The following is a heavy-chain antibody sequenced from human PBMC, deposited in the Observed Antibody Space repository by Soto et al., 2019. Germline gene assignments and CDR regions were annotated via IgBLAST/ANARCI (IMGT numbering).Heavy chain of an antibody. J-gene: IGHJ6*02. CDR3: ARGAAAAGTSYYYGMDV. D-gene: IGHD6-13*01. CDR1: GYSFTSYW. Sequence: GESLKISCKGSGYSFTSYWIGWVRQMPGKGLEWMGIIYPGDSDTRFSPSFQGQVTISADKSISTAYLQWSSLKASDTAMYYCARGAAAAGTSYYYGMDVWGQGTTVTVSS. CDR2: IYPGDSDT. V-gene: IGHV5-51*01.